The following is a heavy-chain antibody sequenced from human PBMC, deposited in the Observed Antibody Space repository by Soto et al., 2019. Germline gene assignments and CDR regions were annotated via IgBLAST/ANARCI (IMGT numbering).Heavy chain of an antibody. CDR1: GGIITSGGYY. J-gene: IGHJ4*01. D-gene: IGHD6-19*01. Sequence: SETLSLTCTVSGGIITSGGYYWSWLRQRPGKGLEWIGTIYHHGTTYYNPSLKSRVTVSADTSKDQLSLKLTSVTAADTAVYYCARHDGFSSGWIFDYWGHGTLVTVSS. CDR2: IYHHGTT. V-gene: IGHV4-39*01. CDR3: ARHDGFSSGWIFDY.